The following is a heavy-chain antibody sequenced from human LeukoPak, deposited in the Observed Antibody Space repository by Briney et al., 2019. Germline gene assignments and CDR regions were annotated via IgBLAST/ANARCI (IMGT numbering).Heavy chain of an antibody. CDR1: GFTFSSYE. D-gene: IGHD3-10*01. Sequence: PGGSLRLSCAASGFTFSSYEMNWVRQAPGKGLEWVSYISSSGSTIYYADSVKGRFTTSRGNAKNSLYLQMNSLRAEDTAVYYCARVPPLYGSGSSYYYYYMDVWGKGTTVTISS. J-gene: IGHJ6*03. V-gene: IGHV3-48*03. CDR2: ISSSGSTI. CDR3: ARVPPLYGSGSSYYYYYMDV.